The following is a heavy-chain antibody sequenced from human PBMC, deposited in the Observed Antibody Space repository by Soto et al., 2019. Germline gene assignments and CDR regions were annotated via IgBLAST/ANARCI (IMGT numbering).Heavy chain of an antibody. CDR2: ISWNSGSI. CDR3: AKGAMAYYYYYYMDV. V-gene: IGHV3-9*01. D-gene: IGHD5-18*01. CDR1: GFTFDDYA. Sequence: GGSLRLSCAASGFTFDDYAMHWVRQAPGKGLEWVSGISWNSGSIGYADSVKGRFTISRDNAKNSLYLQMNSLRAEDTALYYCAKGAMAYYYYYYMDVWGKGTTVTVSS. J-gene: IGHJ6*03.